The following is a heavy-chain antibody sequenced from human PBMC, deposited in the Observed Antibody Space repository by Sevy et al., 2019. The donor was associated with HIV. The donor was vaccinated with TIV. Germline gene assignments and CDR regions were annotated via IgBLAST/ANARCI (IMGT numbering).Heavy chain of an antibody. V-gene: IGHV3-23*01. Sequence: GGSLRLSCAASGFTFSSYAMSWVRQAPGKGLEGVSTISGSGGSTYYVDSLRGRFTISRDNSKNTLYLQMSSLRVEDTAVYYCAKAPTSYSDTSGYFFDYWGQGTLVTVSS. CDR2: ISGSGGST. CDR1: GFTFSSYA. CDR3: AKAPTSYSDTSGYFFDY. J-gene: IGHJ4*02. D-gene: IGHD3-22*01.